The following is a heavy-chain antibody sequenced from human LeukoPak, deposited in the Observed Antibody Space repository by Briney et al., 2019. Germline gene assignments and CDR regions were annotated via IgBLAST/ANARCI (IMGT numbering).Heavy chain of an antibody. CDR3: AKDRRIVVVPAAPDFDY. V-gene: IGHV3-30*02. CDR2: IRYDGSNK. J-gene: IGHJ4*02. Sequence: GGSLRLSCAASGFTFSSYGMHWVRQAPGKGLEWVAFIRYDGSNKYYADSVKGRFTISRDNSKNTLYLQMNSLRAEDTAVYYCAKDRRIVVVPAAPDFDYWGQGTLVTVSS. D-gene: IGHD2-2*01. CDR1: GFTFSSYG.